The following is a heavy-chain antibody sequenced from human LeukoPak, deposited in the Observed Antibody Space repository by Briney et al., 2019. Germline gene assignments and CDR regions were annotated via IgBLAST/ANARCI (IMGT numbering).Heavy chain of an antibody. CDR1: GFTGSSNY. Sequence: GGSLRHSCAASGFTGSSNYMSWVRPAPGKGLEWVSGLYSGGSVYYPDSVKGRFTLSRQNSKKTLYLQMNSLRAEDTAVYYCARGLYTSSSYNWFDPWGQGTLVTVSS. CDR3: ARGLYTSSSYNWFDP. D-gene: IGHD1-26*01. CDR2: LYSGGSV. V-gene: IGHV3-53*01. J-gene: IGHJ5*02.